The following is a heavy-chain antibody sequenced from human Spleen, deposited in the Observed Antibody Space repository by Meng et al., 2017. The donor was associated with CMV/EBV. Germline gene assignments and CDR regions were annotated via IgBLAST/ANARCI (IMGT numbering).Heavy chain of an antibody. D-gene: IGHD1-26*01. Sequence: SVKVSCKASRYTFTKYFTQWVRQAPGQGLEWMGGIIPIFGATDHHGQKFQGRVTITTDESTITAYMEMSSLRSEDTAVYYCARDSGSYGDYYYGMDVWGQGTTVTVSS. CDR2: IIPIFGAT. CDR3: ARDSGSYGDYYYGMDV. V-gene: IGHV1-69*05. J-gene: IGHJ6*02. CDR1: RYTFTKYF.